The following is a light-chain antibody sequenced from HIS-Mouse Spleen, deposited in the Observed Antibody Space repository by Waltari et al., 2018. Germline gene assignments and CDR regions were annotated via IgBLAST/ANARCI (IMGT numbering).Light chain of an antibody. CDR2: EGS. CDR1: SSDVGSYTS. Sequence: QSALTQPASVSGSPGPSITISCTGTSSDVGSYTSVSWYQQPPGKAPKLMIYEGSKRPSGVSNRFSGSKSGNTASLTISGLQAEDEADYYCCSYAGSSTWVFGGGTKLTVL. J-gene: IGLJ3*02. V-gene: IGLV2-23*01. CDR3: CSYAGSSTWV.